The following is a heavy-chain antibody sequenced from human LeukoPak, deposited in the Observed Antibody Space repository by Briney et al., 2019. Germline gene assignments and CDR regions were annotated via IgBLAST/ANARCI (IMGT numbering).Heavy chain of an antibody. V-gene: IGHV3-74*01. D-gene: IGHD3-10*01. Sequence: GGSLRLSCAASGFTFSSYWMHWVRQAPGKGLVWVSRINSDGSNTIYADSVKGRFTISGDNAKNTLSLQMNSLRAEDTAVYYCARDLTGSVQDYWGQGTLVTVSS. CDR2: INSDGSNT. J-gene: IGHJ4*02. CDR3: ARDLTGSVQDY. CDR1: GFTFSSYW.